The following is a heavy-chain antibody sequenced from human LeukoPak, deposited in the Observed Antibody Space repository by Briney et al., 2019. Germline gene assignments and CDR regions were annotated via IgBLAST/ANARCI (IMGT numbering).Heavy chain of an antibody. CDR2: IYTSGST. CDR1: GGPISSYY. CDR3: ARDDSITIFGVVTSGWFDP. J-gene: IGHJ5*02. V-gene: IGHV4-4*07. D-gene: IGHD3-3*01. Sequence: SETLSLTCTVSGGPISSYYWSWIRQPAGKGPEWIGRIYTSGSTNYNPSLKSRVTMSVDTSKNQFSLKLSSVTAADTAVYYCARDDSITIFGVVTSGWFDPWGQGTLVTVSS.